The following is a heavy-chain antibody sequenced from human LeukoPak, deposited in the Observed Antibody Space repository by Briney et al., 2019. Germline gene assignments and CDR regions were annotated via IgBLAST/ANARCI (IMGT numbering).Heavy chain of an antibody. D-gene: IGHD2-15*01. J-gene: IGHJ4*02. CDR1: GFTFSSYA. CDR2: ISGSGGST. Sequence: GGSLRLSCAASGFTFSSYAMNWVRQAPGKGLEWVSGISGSGGSTYYADSVKGRFTISRDNSKNTLYLQMNSLRAEDTAIYYCTKDGRAKIVVVVAAKGRPYYFDYWGQGALVTVSS. V-gene: IGHV3-23*01. CDR3: TKDGRAKIVVVVAAKGRPYYFDY.